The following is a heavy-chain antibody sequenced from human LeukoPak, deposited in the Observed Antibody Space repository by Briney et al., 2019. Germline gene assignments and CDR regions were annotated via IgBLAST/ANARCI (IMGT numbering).Heavy chain of an antibody. CDR3: ARKGRNSSSSPFDY. CDR1: GVSISSCGYS. Sequence: PWETLSLTCAVSGVSISSCGYSWSWIPQPPGKGLEWIGYIYHSGSTYYTPSLKSRVTISVDKSKNQLSLQLSTVTAADTAVYYCARKGRNSSSSPFDYWGQGTLVTVSS. CDR2: IYHSGST. D-gene: IGHD6-6*01. J-gene: IGHJ4*02. V-gene: IGHV4-30-2*01.